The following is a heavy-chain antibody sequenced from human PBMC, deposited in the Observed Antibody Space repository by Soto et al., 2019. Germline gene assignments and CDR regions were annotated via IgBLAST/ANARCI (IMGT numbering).Heavy chain of an antibody. CDR3: AMVDVYVTPSPQDV. CDR2: INAYNGNT. Sequence: QVHLVQSGAEVKNPGASVKVSCKASGYSFTRYGIGWARQAPGQGLEWMGWINAYNGNTNYAQNLQGRLTLTTDTSTTTAYMELKSLTSNDTTIYYCAMVDVYVTPSPQDVWGQGTTVTVSS. CDR1: GYSFTRYG. J-gene: IGHJ6*02. V-gene: IGHV1-18*01. D-gene: IGHD3-16*01.